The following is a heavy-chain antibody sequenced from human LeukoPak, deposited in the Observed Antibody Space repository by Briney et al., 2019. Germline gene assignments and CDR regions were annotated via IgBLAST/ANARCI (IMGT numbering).Heavy chain of an antibody. D-gene: IGHD6-13*01. CDR1: SGSIGSYY. CDR3: ALGRIAAAGTVDY. Sequence: SETLSLTCTVSSGSIGSYYWSWIRQPAGKGMEWIGRIYTSGSTNYNPSLKSRVTMSVDTSKNQFSLKLSSVTAADTAVYYCALGRIAAAGTVDYWGQGTLVTVSS. CDR2: IYTSGST. V-gene: IGHV4-4*07. J-gene: IGHJ4*02.